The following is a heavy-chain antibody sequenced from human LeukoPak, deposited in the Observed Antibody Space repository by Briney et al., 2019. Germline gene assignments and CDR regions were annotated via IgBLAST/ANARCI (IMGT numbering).Heavy chain of an antibody. CDR1: GYTLTELS. CDR2: FDPEDGET. D-gene: IGHD6-13*01. V-gene: IGHV1-24*01. Sequence: ASVKVSCKVSGYTLTELSMHWVRQAPGKGLEWMGGFDPEDGETIYAQKFQGRVTMTEDTSTDTAYMELSSLRSEDTAVYYCATDPIAAANDAFDIWGQGTMVTVSS. CDR3: ATDPIAAANDAFDI. J-gene: IGHJ3*02.